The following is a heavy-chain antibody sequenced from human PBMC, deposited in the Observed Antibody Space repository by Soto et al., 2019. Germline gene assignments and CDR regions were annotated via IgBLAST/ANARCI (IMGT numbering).Heavy chain of an antibody. V-gene: IGHV3-11*01. D-gene: IGHD4-17*01. CDR2: ISSSGSTI. CDR3: ASPTVTPHYGMDV. Sequence: QVQLVESGGGLVKPGGSLRLSCAASGFTFSDYYMRWMRQAPEKGLEWVSYISSSGSTIYYADSVKGRFTISRDNAKNSLYLQMNSLRAEDTAVYYCASPTVTPHYGMDVWGQGTTVTVSS. J-gene: IGHJ6*02. CDR1: GFTFSDYY.